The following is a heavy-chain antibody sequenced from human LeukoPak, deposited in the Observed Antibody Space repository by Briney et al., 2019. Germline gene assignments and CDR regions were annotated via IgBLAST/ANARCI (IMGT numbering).Heavy chain of an antibody. Sequence: SETLSLTCTVSGGSISSYYWSWIRQPPGKRLEWIGYIYYSGSTNYNPSLKSRVTISVDTSKNQFSLKLSSVTAADTAVYYCAREIGGTTDYYYYYMDVWGKGTTVTVSS. CDR2: IYYSGST. V-gene: IGHV4-59*01. CDR3: AREIGGTTDYYYYYMDV. D-gene: IGHD4-23*01. J-gene: IGHJ6*03. CDR1: GGSISSYY.